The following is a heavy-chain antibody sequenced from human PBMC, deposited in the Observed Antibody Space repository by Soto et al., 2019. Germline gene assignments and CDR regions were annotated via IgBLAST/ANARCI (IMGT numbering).Heavy chain of an antibody. J-gene: IGHJ4*02. D-gene: IGHD3-3*01. CDR2: IYYNGDT. V-gene: IGHV4-30-4*01. Sequence: PSETLSLTCSVSGVSINRGDYYWSWIRQSPGRGLEWIGSIYYNGDTNYNPSLGSRVTMSVDTSKNQFFLDLHSFVAADTAVSFCPSEGGDFVQVPYYWGQGTMVTVSS. CDR1: GVSINRGDYY. CDR3: PSEGGDFVQVPYY.